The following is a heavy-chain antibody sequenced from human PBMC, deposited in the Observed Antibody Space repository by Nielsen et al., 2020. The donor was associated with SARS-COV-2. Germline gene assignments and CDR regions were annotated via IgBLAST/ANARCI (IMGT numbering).Heavy chain of an antibody. CDR2: INHSGST. V-gene: IGHV4-34*01. Sequence: PGKGLEWIGEINHSGSTNYNPSLKSRVTISVDTSKNQFSLKLSSVTAADTAVYYCARLYYDSSGYYGQPTLNQKNWFDPWGQGTLVTVSS. J-gene: IGHJ5*02. D-gene: IGHD3-22*01. CDR3: ARLYYDSSGYYGQPTLNQKNWFDP.